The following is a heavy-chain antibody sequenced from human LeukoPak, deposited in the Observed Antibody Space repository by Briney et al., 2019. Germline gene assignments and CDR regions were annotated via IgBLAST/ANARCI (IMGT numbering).Heavy chain of an antibody. V-gene: IGHV4-59*08. D-gene: IGHD2-15*01. CDR3: ARRLSGGVECSGGSCYSDNYYYYYGMDV. Sequence: SETLSLTCTVSGGSISSYYWSWIRQPPGKGLEWIGYIYYSGSTNYNPSLKSRVTISVDTSKNQFSLKLSSVTAADTAVYYCARRLSGGVECSGGSCYSDNYYYYYGMDVWGQGTTVTVPS. CDR1: GGSISSYY. CDR2: IYYSGST. J-gene: IGHJ6*02.